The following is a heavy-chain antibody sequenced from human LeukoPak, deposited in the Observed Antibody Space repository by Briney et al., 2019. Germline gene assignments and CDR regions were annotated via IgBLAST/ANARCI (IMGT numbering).Heavy chain of an antibody. Sequence: GGSLKLSCAASGFTFSGSAMHWVHQASGKGLEWVGRIRSKANSYATAYAASVKGRFTIPRDDSKNTAYLQMNSLKTEDTAVYYCTRHGGYYNGQDYWGQGTLVTVSS. CDR2: IRSKANSYAT. J-gene: IGHJ4*02. D-gene: IGHD3-9*01. V-gene: IGHV3-73*01. CDR3: TRHGGYYNGQDY. CDR1: GFTFSGSA.